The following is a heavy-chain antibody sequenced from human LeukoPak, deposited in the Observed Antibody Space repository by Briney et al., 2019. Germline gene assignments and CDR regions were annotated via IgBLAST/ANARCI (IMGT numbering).Heavy chain of an antibody. D-gene: IGHD3-10*01. CDR2: IYPGASDI. J-gene: IGHJ5*02. CDR3: ARQSDLKGDGSLFDP. CDR1: GYNFTHYW. V-gene: IGHV5-51*01. Sequence: LGESLRLSCKSSGYNFTHYWIDWVRQMPGKGLEWIGTIYPGASDIRYNPSFQGQVTISADRSITTAFLQWNSLKASDTAIYYCARQSDLKGDGSLFDPWGQGTAVTVSS.